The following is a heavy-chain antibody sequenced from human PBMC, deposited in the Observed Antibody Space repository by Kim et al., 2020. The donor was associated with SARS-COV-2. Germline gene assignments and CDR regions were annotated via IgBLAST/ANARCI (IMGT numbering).Heavy chain of an antibody. Sequence: GGSLRLSCAASGFTFSSYAMNWVRQAPGKGLEWVAVISYDGSNKYYADSVKGRFTISRDNSKNTLYLQMNSLRAEDTAVYYCARDFRHRSVVITTRVFDYSGQGPLFTVSS. V-gene: IGHV3-30*04. J-gene: IGHJ4*02. CDR2: ISYDGSNK. D-gene: IGHD3-22*01. CDR1: GFTFSSYA. CDR3: ARDFRHRSVVITTRVFDY.